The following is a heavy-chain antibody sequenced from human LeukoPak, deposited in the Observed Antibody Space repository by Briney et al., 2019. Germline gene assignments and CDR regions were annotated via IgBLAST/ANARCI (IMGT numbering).Heavy chain of an antibody. J-gene: IGHJ4*02. D-gene: IGHD3-22*01. CDR1: GYSFTSYW. Sequence: GESLKISCKGSGYSFTSYWIGWVRQMPGKGLEWMGIIYPGDSDTRYSPSFQGQVTISADKSISTAYLQWSSLKAPDTAMYYCARKRDSSGYYLDYWGQGTLVTVSS. V-gene: IGHV5-51*01. CDR3: ARKRDSSGYYLDY. CDR2: IYPGDSDT.